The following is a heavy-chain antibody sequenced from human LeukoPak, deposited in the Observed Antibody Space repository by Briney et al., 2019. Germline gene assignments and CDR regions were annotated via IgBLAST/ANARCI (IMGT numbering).Heavy chain of an antibody. V-gene: IGHV1-69*05. Sequence: PVKVSCKASGGTFSSYAISWVRQAPGQGLEWMGGIIPIFGTANYAQKFQGRVTITTDESTSTAYMELSSLRSEDTAVYYCARGWDSSSWSYGYWGQGTLVTVSS. D-gene: IGHD6-13*01. CDR1: GGTFSSYA. CDR3: ARGWDSSSWSYGY. CDR2: IIPIFGTA. J-gene: IGHJ4*02.